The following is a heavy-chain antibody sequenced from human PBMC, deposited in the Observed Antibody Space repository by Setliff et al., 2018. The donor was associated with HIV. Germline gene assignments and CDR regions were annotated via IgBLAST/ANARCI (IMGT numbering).Heavy chain of an antibody. J-gene: IGHJ4*02. Sequence: EASVKVSCKASEYNFTNYYIHWVRQAPGQGLEWMGAIIPSGGSTGYAEKFQARVTLTRDTSTSTVYMELSGLREEDTAVYYCARDGASGSGYYWADYWGQGTLVTVSS. V-gene: IGHV1-46*01. CDR1: EYNFTNYY. D-gene: IGHD3-3*01. CDR3: ARDGASGSGYYWADY. CDR2: IIPSGGST.